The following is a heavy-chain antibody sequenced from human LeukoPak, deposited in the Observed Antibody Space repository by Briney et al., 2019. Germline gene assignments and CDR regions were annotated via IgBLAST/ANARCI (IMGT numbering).Heavy chain of an antibody. J-gene: IGHJ6*02. CDR1: GFTVSSNY. Sequence: PGGSLRLTCAASGFTVSSNYMSWVRQAPGKGLEWVSVIYSGGSTYYADSVKGRFTISRDNSKNTLYLQMNFLRAGDTAVYYCVKGRHPYSSYSGTFDPDHYSGMDVWGQGTTVIVSS. D-gene: IGHD3-10*01. CDR2: IYSGGST. V-gene: IGHV3-53*01. CDR3: VKGRHPYSSYSGTFDPDHYSGMDV.